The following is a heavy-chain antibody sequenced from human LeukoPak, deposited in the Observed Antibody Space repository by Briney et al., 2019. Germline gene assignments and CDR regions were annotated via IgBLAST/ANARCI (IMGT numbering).Heavy chain of an antibody. CDR2: IYYNGIT. Sequence: PSETLSLSCTVSGGSISGYYWLWIRQPPGKGLEYIGYIYYNGITNYNPSLRSRVTISVDTSKNQFSLRLSSVTAADTAVYYCARWDYDGSGYRKFDFWGQGTLVTVSS. CDR3: ARWDYDGSGYRKFDF. D-gene: IGHD3-22*01. J-gene: IGHJ4*02. V-gene: IGHV4-59*08. CDR1: GGSISGYY.